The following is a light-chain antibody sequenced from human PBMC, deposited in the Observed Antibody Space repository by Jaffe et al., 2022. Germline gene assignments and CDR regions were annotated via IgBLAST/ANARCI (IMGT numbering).Light chain of an antibody. Sequence: QSVLTQPPSVSAAPGQKVTISCSGSSSNIGNNYVSWYQQVPGTAPKLLIFETNERPSGIPDRFSGSKSGTSATLGITGLQTGDEADYYCATWDNILSAGVFGGGTKLTVL. CDR2: ETN. V-gene: IGLV1-51*02. J-gene: IGLJ3*02. CDR1: SSNIGNNY. CDR3: ATWDNILSAGV.